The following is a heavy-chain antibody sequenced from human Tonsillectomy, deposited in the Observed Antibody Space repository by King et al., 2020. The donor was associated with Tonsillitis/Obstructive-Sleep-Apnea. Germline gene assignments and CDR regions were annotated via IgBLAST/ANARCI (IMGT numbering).Heavy chain of an antibody. Sequence: VQLVESGGGLVQPGGSLRLSCAASGFTFSSFWMSWVRQAPGKGLEWVANIKEDGSGKYYVDSVKGRFTISRDNAKNSLYLQMNYLRAEDTAVYYCARLDGLLGFDYWGQGTLVTVSS. V-gene: IGHV3-7*03. J-gene: IGHJ4*02. CDR3: ARLDGLLGFDY. CDR2: IKEDGSGK. D-gene: IGHD3-9*01. CDR1: GFTFSSFW.